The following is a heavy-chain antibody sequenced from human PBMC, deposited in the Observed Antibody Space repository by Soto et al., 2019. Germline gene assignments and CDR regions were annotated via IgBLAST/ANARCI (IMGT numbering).Heavy chain of an antibody. D-gene: IGHD2-8*01. J-gene: IGHJ4*02. V-gene: IGHV4-34*01. CDR3: AGGRYCTNGVCYNEY. CDR1: GGSFSGYY. CDR2: IYHSGST. Sequence: SETLSLTCAVYGGSFSGYYWSWIRQPPGKGLEWIGEIYHSGSTNYNPSLKSRVTISVDKSKNQFSLKLSSVTAADTALYYCAGGRYCTNGVCYNEYWGQGTLVTVSS.